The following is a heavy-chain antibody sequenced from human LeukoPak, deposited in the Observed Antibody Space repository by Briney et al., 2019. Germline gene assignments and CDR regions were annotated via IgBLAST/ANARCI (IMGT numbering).Heavy chain of an antibody. CDR2: IRSKAYGGTT. Sequence: GGSLRLSCTASGFTFGDYAMSWFRQAPGKGLEWVGFIRSKAYGGTTEYAASVKGRFTISRDDSKSIAYLQMNSLKTEDTAVYYCTRVGWGIVVVITPFDYWGQGTLVTVSS. V-gene: IGHV3-49*03. CDR3: TRVGWGIVVVITPFDY. CDR1: GFTFGDYA. J-gene: IGHJ4*02. D-gene: IGHD3-22*01.